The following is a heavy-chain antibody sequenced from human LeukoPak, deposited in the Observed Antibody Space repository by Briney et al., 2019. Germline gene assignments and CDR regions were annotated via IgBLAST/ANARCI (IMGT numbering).Heavy chain of an antibody. J-gene: IGHJ4*02. CDR3: ARGSPIYGDYFDY. D-gene: IGHD4-17*01. Sequence: GASVKVSCKSSGGTFSSYAISWVRQAPGQGPEWMGGINPIFGTADYAQKFQGRVTITADESTSTAYMEVSSLRSEDTAVYYCARGSPIYGDYFDYWGQGTLVTVSS. CDR1: GGTFSSYA. V-gene: IGHV1-69*13. CDR2: INPIFGTA.